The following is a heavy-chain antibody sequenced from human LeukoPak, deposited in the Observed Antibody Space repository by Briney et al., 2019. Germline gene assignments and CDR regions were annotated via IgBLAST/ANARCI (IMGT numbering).Heavy chain of an antibody. D-gene: IGHD3-22*01. Sequence: GSLKISCKGSGYSVTSYWIGWVRQMPGKGLEWMGIIYPGDSDTRYSPSFQGQVTISADKSISTAYLQWSSLKASDTAMYYCARLDSYYYDSSGYYSSAFDIWGQGTMVTVSS. CDR3: ARLDSYYYDSSGYYSSAFDI. CDR2: IYPGDSDT. V-gene: IGHV5-51*01. J-gene: IGHJ3*02. CDR1: GYSVTSYW.